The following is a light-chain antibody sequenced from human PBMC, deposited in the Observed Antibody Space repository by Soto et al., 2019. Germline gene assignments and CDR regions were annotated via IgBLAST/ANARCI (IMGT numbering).Light chain of an antibody. J-gene: IGKJ1*01. CDR3: QQYGNSPTWT. CDR2: GAS. CDR1: QSVSSSY. Sequence: ESVLTQSRGTLSLSPGERATLSCRSSQSVSSSYLAWYQQKPGQAPRLLIYGASSRATGIPDRFSGSGSGTDFTLTISRLAPEDFAVYYCQQYGNSPTWTFGQGTKVDIK. V-gene: IGKV3-20*01.